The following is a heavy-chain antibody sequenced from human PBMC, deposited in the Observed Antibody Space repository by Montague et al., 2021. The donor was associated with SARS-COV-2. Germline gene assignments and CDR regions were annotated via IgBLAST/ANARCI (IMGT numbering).Heavy chain of an antibody. CDR2: IHYSWST. V-gene: IGHV4-39*01. Sequence: SETLSLTCAVSGGSISSSSYYWGWIRQPPGKGLEWIGSIHYSWSTYYNPSLKSQVSISVNTSKNQFSLKLSSVTAAGTAVYYCARLWDTVYYYYGMDVWGQGTTVTVSS. J-gene: IGHJ6*02. CDR1: GGSISSSSYY. D-gene: IGHD1-26*01. CDR3: ARLWDTVYYYYGMDV.